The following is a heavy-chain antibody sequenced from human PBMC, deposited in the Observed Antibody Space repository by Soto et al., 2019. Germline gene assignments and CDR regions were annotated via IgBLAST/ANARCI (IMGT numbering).Heavy chain of an antibody. Sequence: EVQLVESGGGLVKPGGSLRLSCAASGFTFSSYSMNWVRQAPGKGLEWVSSISSSSSYIYYADSVKGRFTISRDNAKNSLYLQMNSLRAEDTAVYYRARDARIAVAGADYWGQGTLVTVSS. CDR1: GFTFSSYS. D-gene: IGHD6-19*01. J-gene: IGHJ4*02. CDR2: ISSSSSYI. CDR3: ARDARIAVAGADY. V-gene: IGHV3-21*01.